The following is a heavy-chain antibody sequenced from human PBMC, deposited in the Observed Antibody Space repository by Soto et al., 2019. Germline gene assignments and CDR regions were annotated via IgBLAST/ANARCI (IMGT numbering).Heavy chain of an antibody. V-gene: IGHV3-30*18. Sequence: GGSLRLSCAASGFTFSSDGMHWVRQAPGKGLEWVAVISYDGSYQYYVDSVKGRFTISRDNSKNTLYLQMNSLRAEDTAVYYCAKDEISKTIRGDAFNFWGQGTMVTVSS. CDR1: GFTFSSDG. CDR2: ISYDGSYQ. D-gene: IGHD1-7*01. CDR3: AKDEISKTIRGDAFNF. J-gene: IGHJ3*01.